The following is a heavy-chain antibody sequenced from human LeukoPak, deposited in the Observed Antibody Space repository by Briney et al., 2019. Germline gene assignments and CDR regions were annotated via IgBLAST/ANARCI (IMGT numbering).Heavy chain of an antibody. V-gene: IGHV4-30-4*01. CDR3: ARAHQVGITDAFDI. D-gene: IGHD3-16*01. CDR2: IYYSGST. Sequence: SETLSLTCTVSGGSISSGDYYWSWIRLPPGKGLEWIGYIYYSGSTYYNPSLKSRVTISVDTSKNQFSLKLSSVTAADTAVYYCARAHQVGITDAFDIWGQGTMVTVSS. J-gene: IGHJ3*02. CDR1: GGSISSGDYY.